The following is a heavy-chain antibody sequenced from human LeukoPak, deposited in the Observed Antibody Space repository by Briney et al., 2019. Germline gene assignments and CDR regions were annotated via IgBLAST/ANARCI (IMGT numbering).Heavy chain of an antibody. Sequence: GASVKVSCKASGYTFTSYDINWVRQATGQGLEWMGWMNPNSGNTGYAQKFQGRVTITRNTSISTAYMELSSLRSEDTAVYYCATRKPYYGDQSPVGGLPDYWGQGTLVTVSS. V-gene: IGHV1-8*03. CDR1: GYTFTSYD. D-gene: IGHD4-17*01. CDR3: ATRKPYYGDQSPVGGLPDY. J-gene: IGHJ4*02. CDR2: MNPNSGNT.